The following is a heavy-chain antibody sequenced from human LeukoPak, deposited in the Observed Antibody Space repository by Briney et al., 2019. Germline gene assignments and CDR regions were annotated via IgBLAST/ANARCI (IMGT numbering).Heavy chain of an antibody. CDR2: INPKRDVT. Sequence: ASVKVSCKASGYAFNGYFLHWMRLAPGQGLEWMGWINPKRDVTNYAQRFQDRVTMTRDTSITTAYMELSSLRSDDTAVYYCARDKAEDSSHFYMDVWGKGTTVTVSS. CDR3: ARDKAEDSSHFYMDV. J-gene: IGHJ6*03. V-gene: IGHV1-2*02. CDR1: GYAFNGYF. D-gene: IGHD6-13*01.